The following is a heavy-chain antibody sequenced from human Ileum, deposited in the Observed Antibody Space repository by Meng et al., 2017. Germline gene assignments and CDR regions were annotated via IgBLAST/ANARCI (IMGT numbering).Heavy chain of an antibody. J-gene: IGHJ4*02. CDR1: GFTFRNTW. CDR2: IKRNIDGGTA. CDR3: TAVGGNGEFDY. Sequence: GESLKISCAASGFTFRNTWMSWVRQAPGKGLEWVGRIKRNIDGGTADCAAPVEGRFTLSRDDAINALFLQMNSLNTEDTGVYYCTAVGGNGEFDYWGQGTLVTVSS. V-gene: IGHV3-15*01. D-gene: IGHD2-8*01.